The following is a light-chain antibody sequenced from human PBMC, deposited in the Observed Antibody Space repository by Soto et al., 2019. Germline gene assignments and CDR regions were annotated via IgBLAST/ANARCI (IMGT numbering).Light chain of an antibody. CDR3: QQSYSPPWT. CDR2: SAS. CDR1: QSISTY. J-gene: IGKJ1*01. V-gene: IGKV1-39*01. Sequence: DIQMTQSPSSLSASVGDRVTITCRASQSISTYLNWYQQKPGKAPEFLIYSASTLQSGVPSRFSGSGSGNDFTLPITSLQTEDFATYYCQQSYSPPWTFGQGTKVEIQ.